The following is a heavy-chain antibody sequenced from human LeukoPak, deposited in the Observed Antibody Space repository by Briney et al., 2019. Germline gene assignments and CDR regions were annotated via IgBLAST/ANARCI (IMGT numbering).Heavy chain of an antibody. J-gene: IGHJ4*02. V-gene: IGHV4-61*08. D-gene: IGHD3/OR15-3a*01. CDR1: GGSISSGGYY. CDR3: ARTDWTTKFDY. Sequence: KTSETLSLTCTVSGGSISSGGYYWRWIRHHPGKGLEWIGYIYYSGSTNYNPSLKSRVTISVDTSKNQFSLKLSSVTAADMAVYYCARTDWTTKFDYWGQGTLVTVSS. CDR2: IYYSGST.